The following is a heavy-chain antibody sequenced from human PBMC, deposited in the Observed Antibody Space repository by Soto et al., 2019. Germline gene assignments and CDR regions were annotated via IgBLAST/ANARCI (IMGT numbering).Heavy chain of an antibody. D-gene: IGHD3-3*01. J-gene: IGHJ5*02. V-gene: IGHV1-69*13. CDR1: GYTFSNYG. CDR3: ASTDYDFWSGYYSSNNWFDP. CDR2: IIAIIGTA. Sequence: SVKVSCKASGYTFSNYGFSWVRQAPGQGLEWMGGIIAIIGTANYAQKFQGRVTITADESTSTAYMELSSLRSEDTAVYYCASTDYDFWSGYYSSNNWFDPWGQGTLVTVSS.